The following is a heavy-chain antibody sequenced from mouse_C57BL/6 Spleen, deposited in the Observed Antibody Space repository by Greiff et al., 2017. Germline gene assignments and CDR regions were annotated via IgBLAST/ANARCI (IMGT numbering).Heavy chain of an antibody. CDR3: ARASNYEYFDV. CDR2: IYPRSGNT. D-gene: IGHD2-5*01. V-gene: IGHV1-81*01. Sequence: VHLVESGAELARPGASVKLSCKASGYTFTSYGISWVKQRTGQGLEWIGEIYPRSGNTYYNEKFKGKATLTADKSSSTAYMELRSLTSEDSAVYFSARASNYEYFDVWGTGTTVTVSS. CDR1: GYTFTSYG. J-gene: IGHJ1*03.